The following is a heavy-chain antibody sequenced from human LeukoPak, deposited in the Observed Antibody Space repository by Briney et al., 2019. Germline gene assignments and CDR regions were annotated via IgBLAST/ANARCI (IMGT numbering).Heavy chain of an antibody. Sequence: SGGSLRLSCAASGFTFSGSAMHWVRQASGKGLEWVGRIRSKANSYATAYAASVKGRFTISRDISKNTLYLQMNSLRAEDTAVYYCATPSGGYWGQGTLVTVSS. D-gene: IGHD6-25*01. V-gene: IGHV3-73*01. CDR2: IRSKANSYAT. CDR1: GFTFSGSA. CDR3: ATPSGGY. J-gene: IGHJ4*02.